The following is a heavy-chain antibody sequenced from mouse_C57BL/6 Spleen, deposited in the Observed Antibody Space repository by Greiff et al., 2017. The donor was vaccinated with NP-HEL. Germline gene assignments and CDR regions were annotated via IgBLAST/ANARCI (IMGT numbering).Heavy chain of an antibody. CDR2: IWSGGST. V-gene: IGHV2-2*01. CDR1: GFSLTSYG. J-gene: IGHJ4*01. D-gene: IGHD1-1*01. Sequence: VMLVESGPGLVQPSQSLSITCTVSGFSLTSYGVHWVRQSPGKGLEWLGVIWSGGSTDYNAAFISRLSISKDNSKSQVFFKMNSLQADDTAIYYCARNAYGSSLFYAMDYWGQGTSVTVSS. CDR3: ARNAYGSSLFYAMDY.